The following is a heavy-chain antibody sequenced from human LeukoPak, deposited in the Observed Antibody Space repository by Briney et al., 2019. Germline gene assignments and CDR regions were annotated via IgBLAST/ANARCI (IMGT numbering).Heavy chain of an antibody. CDR1: GYTFTSYG. CDR2: ISAYNGNT. CDR3: ARDFYSITIFGVATSDNWFDP. V-gene: IGHV1-18*01. D-gene: IGHD3-3*01. J-gene: IGHJ5*02. Sequence: ASVKVSCKASGYTFTSYGISWVRQAPGQGLEWMGWISAYNGNTNYAQKLQGRVTMTTDTSTSTAYMELRSLRSDGTAVYYCARDFYSITIFGVATSDNWFDPWGQGTLVTVSS.